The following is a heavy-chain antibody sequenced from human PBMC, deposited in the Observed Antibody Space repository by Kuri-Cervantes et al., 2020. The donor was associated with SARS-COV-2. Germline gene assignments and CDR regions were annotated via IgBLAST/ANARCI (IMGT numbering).Heavy chain of an antibody. CDR2: ISSSSSTI. Sequence: GGSLRLSCAASGFTFSSYSMNWVRQAPGKGLEWVSYISSSSSTIYYADSVKGRFTISRDNSKNTLYLQMNSLRAEDTAVYYCAKDRGRNSSGWYGIIDYWGQGTLVTVSS. V-gene: IGHV3-48*01. CDR1: GFTFSSYS. J-gene: IGHJ4*02. CDR3: AKDRGRNSSGWYGIIDY. D-gene: IGHD6-19*01.